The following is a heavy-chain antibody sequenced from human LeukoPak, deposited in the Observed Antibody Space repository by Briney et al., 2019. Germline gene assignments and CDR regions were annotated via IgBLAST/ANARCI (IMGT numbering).Heavy chain of an antibody. Sequence: PSETLSLTCTVSGGSISSYYWSWIRQPPGKGLEWIGYIYTSGSTNYNPSVKSRVTMSLDTSKNQISLMLNSVTAADTAIYYCARHWLEAAKTYSYWFDPWGQGTLVTVSS. CDR3: ARHWLEAAKTYSYWFDP. CDR2: IYTSGST. V-gene: IGHV4-4*09. CDR1: GGSISSYY. J-gene: IGHJ5*02. D-gene: IGHD6-13*01.